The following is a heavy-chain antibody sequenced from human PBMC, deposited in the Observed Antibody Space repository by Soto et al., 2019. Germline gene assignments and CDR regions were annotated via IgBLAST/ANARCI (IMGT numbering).Heavy chain of an antibody. Sequence: GGSLRLSCAASGFTFSDYYMSWIRQAPGKGLEWVSYISSSGGYTNYADSVKGRFTISRDNAKNTLYLQMNSLRAEDTAVYYCAKDSYYDSSGIFDYWGQGTTVTVSS. D-gene: IGHD3-22*01. CDR2: ISSSGGYT. CDR1: GFTFSDYY. CDR3: AKDSYYDSSGIFDY. J-gene: IGHJ4*02. V-gene: IGHV3-11*05.